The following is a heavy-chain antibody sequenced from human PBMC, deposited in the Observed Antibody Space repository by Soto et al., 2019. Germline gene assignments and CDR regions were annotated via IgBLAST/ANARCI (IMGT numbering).Heavy chain of an antibody. D-gene: IGHD2-21*02. CDR1: GGSIISGDYY. CDR2: IYYSGDT. CDR3: ARAGALLFGGNSDYYSTMDV. Sequence: SETLSLTCTVSGGSIISGDYYWSWIRQPPGKGLEWIGYIYYSGDTSYNPSLKSRVTISIDTSKNQFSLKLSSVTAADTALYYCARAGALLFGGNSDYYSTMDVWGQGSTVTVSS. J-gene: IGHJ6*02. V-gene: IGHV4-30-4*08.